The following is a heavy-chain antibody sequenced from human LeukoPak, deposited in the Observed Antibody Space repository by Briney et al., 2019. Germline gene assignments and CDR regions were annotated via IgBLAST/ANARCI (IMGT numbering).Heavy chain of an antibody. CDR1: GFTFSSYA. D-gene: IGHD2-2*03. V-gene: IGHV3-23*01. Sequence: GGSLRLSCAASGFTFSSYAMSWVRQAPGKGLEWVSAISDSGGSTYYADSVKGRFTISRDNSKNTLYLQMNSLRAEDTAVYYCARGYSSLDKYFQHWGQGTLVTVSS. J-gene: IGHJ1*01. CDR3: ARGYSSLDKYFQH. CDR2: ISDSGGST.